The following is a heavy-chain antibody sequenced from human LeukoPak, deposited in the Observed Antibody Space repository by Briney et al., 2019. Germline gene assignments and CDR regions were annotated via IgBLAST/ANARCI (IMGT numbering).Heavy chain of an antibody. CDR2: ISGSGGST. CDR3: ARAMVRGVRGYYYYGMDV. Sequence: GGSLRLSCAASGFTFSSYAMSWVRQAPGKGLEWVSAISGSGGSTYYADSVKGRFTISRDNSKNTLYLQMNSLRAEDTAVYYCARAMVRGVRGYYYYGMDVWGQGTTVTVSS. D-gene: IGHD3-10*01. V-gene: IGHV3-23*01. J-gene: IGHJ6*02. CDR1: GFTFSSYA.